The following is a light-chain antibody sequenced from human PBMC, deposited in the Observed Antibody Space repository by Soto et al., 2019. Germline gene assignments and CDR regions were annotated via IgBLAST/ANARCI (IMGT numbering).Light chain of an antibody. CDR2: GAS. Sequence: EIVLTQSPGTLSLSPGDRATLSCRASQSVRSDYLAWYQQKPGQAPRLLIYGASSRATGIPDRFSGSGSGTDFTLTISRLEPEDFAVYYCQQYGSTPPYSFGQGTKLEIK. CDR1: QSVRSDY. CDR3: QQYGSTPPYS. J-gene: IGKJ2*03. V-gene: IGKV3-20*01.